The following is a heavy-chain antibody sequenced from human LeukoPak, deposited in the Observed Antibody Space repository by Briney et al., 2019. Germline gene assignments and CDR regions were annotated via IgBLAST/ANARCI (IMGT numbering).Heavy chain of an antibody. Sequence: SETLSLTYTVSGGSISSYYWSWIRQPAGKGLEWIGRIYTSGSTNYNPSLKSRVTMSVDTSKNQFSLKLSSVTAADTAVYYCARETLPIGKFDPWGQGTLVTVSS. CDR2: IYTSGST. CDR3: ARETLPIGKFDP. D-gene: IGHD1-26*01. CDR1: GGSISSYY. J-gene: IGHJ5*02. V-gene: IGHV4-4*07.